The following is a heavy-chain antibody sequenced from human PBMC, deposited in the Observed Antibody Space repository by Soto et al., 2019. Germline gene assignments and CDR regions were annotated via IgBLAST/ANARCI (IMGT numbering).Heavy chain of an antibody. D-gene: IGHD1-26*01. V-gene: IGHV4-61*01. CDR2: IHYFGST. CDR1: GGSLNSSSYY. J-gene: IGHJ4*02. CDR3: ARGGSYVGFDS. Sequence: LSLTCTVSGGSLNSSSYYWSWIRQPPGKGLEWIGYIHYFGSTKYNPSLESRVVISVDTSKNQFSLKVPSVTAADTAKYFCARGGSYVGFDSWGQGARVTVSS.